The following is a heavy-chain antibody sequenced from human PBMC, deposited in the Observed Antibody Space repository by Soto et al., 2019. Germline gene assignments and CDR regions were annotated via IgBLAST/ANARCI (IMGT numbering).Heavy chain of an antibody. D-gene: IGHD3-22*01. CDR1: GGSISSGGYY. V-gene: IGHV4-31*03. CDR2: IYYSGST. Sequence: PSETLSLTCTVSGGSISSGGYYWSWIRQHPGKGLEWIGYIYYSGSTYYNPSLKSRVTISVDTSKNQFSLKLSSVTAADTAVYYCARACLVNSDSSGYYDYWGQGTLVTVSS. J-gene: IGHJ4*02. CDR3: ARACLVNSDSSGYYDY.